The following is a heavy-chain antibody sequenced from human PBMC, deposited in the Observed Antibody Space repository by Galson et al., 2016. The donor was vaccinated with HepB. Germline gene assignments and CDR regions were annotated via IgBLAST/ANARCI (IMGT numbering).Heavy chain of an antibody. V-gene: IGHV4-61*01. J-gene: IGHJ4*02. CDR2: IYDSGTT. CDR3: ARGEGSWYYFDY. Sequence: SETLSLTCTVSGGSVTSDYYYWTWIRQTPGKGLEWIGYIYDSGTTVYNPSLRGRVSISIDPSRNQISLRLNTVTGADTAIYYCARGEGSWYYFDYWGQGTLVTASS. CDR1: GGSVTSDYYY. D-gene: IGHD6-13*01.